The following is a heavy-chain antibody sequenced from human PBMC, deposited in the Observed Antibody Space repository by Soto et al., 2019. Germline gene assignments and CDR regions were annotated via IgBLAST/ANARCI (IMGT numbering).Heavy chain of an antibody. CDR3: ARGHEYGGNSDAFDI. CDR2: MNPNSANT. J-gene: IGHJ3*02. D-gene: IGHD4-17*01. Sequence: ASVKVSCKASGYTFTSYDINWVRQATGQGLEWMGWMNPNSANTGYAQKFQDRVTITADKSTDTAYMELRSLFSEDTAVYYCARGHEYGGNSDAFDIWGQGTVVTVS. CDR1: GYTFTSYD. V-gene: IGHV1-8*01.